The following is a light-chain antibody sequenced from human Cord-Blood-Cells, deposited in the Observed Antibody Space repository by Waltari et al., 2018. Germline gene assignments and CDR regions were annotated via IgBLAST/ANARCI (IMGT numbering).Light chain of an antibody. CDR1: SSDVGGYNY. J-gene: IGLJ3*02. CDR2: DVS. CDR3: SSYTSSSTWV. V-gene: IGLV2-14*01. Sequence: QSALTQPASVSGSPGQSITISCTGTSSDVGGYNYVSWYQQHPGKAPKLMSYDVSKRPSGVSDRLSGSKSGNTASLTVSGLQAEDEADYYCSSYTSSSTWVFGGGTKLTVL.